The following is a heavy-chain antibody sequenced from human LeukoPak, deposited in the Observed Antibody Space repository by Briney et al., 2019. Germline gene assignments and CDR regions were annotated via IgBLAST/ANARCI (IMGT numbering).Heavy chain of an antibody. V-gene: IGHV5-51*01. CDR3: ARLHSGSYGNEIGDMDV. CDR1: GYSFTNYW. Sequence: GESLKISCKGSGYSFTNYWIGWVRQMPGKGLEWMGIIYPGDSDTRYSPSFQGQVTISADKSISTAYLQWSSLKASDTAMYYCARLHSGSYGNEIGDMDVWGKGTTVTVSS. CDR2: IYPGDSDT. D-gene: IGHD1-26*01. J-gene: IGHJ6*03.